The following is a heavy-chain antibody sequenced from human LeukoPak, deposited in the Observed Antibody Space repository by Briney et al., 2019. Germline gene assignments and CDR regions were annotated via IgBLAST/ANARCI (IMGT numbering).Heavy chain of an antibody. CDR2: IKQDGSEK. D-gene: IGHD3-22*01. J-gene: IGHJ4*02. CDR3: ARASCPVCYYDSSGYDY. CDR1: GFTFSSYE. V-gene: IGHV3-7*01. Sequence: HPGGSLRLSCAASGFTFSSYEMNWVRQAPGKGLEWVANIKQDGSEKYYVDSVKGRFTISRDNAKNSLYLQMNSLRAEDTAVYYCARASCPVCYYDSSGYDYWGQGTLVTVSS.